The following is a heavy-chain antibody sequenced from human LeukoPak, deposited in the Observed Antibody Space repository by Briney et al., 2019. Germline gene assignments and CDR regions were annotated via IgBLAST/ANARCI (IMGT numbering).Heavy chain of an antibody. J-gene: IGHJ3*02. D-gene: IGHD5-18*01. V-gene: IGHV3-33*01. CDR2: IWYDGSNK. CDR1: GFTFSSYG. CDR3: ARGRNSYGHAFDT. Sequence: GGSLRLSCAASGFTFSSYGMHWVRQAPGKGLEWVAVIWYDGSNKYYADSVKGRFTISRDNSKNTLFLQMNSLRAEDTAVYYCARGRNSYGHAFDTWGQGTKVTVSS.